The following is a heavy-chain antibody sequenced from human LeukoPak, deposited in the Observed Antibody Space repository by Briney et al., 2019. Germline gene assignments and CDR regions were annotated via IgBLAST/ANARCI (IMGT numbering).Heavy chain of an antibody. CDR3: TRGGATSSWYWFF. D-gene: IGHD6-13*01. J-gene: IGHJ4*02. CDR1: GFTFSSHW. V-gene: IGHV3-7*01. Sequence: GGSLRLSCAASGFTFSSHWMTWVRQAPGKGPEWVASINKDGSEQYYVDSVKGRFTIPRDNAKNSLSLQVSSLRAEDTAVYYRTRGGATSSWYWFFWGQGTLVTVSS. CDR2: INKDGSEQ.